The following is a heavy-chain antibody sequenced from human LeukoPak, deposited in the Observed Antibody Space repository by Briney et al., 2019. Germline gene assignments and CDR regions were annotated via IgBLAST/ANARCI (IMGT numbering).Heavy chain of an antibody. CDR3: AREGVDTNAFDI. D-gene: IGHD3-3*01. V-gene: IGHV4-59*01. J-gene: IGHJ3*02. Sequence: PSETLSLTCTVSGGSISSYYWSWIRQPPGKGLEWIGYIYYSGSTNYNPSLKSRVTISVDTSKNQFSLKLSSVAAADTAVYYCAREGVDTNAFDIWGQGTMVTVSS. CDR1: GGSISSYY. CDR2: IYYSGST.